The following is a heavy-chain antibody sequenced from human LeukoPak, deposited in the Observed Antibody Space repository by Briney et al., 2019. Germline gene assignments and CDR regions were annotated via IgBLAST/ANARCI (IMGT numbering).Heavy chain of an antibody. CDR1: GFTFSSYA. CDR3: AKALLILRYFDWLSDY. Sequence: GGSLRLSCAASGFTFSSYAMSWVRQAPGKGLEWVSAISGSGGSTYYADSVKGRFTISRDNSKNTLYLQMNSLRAEDTAVYYCAKALLILRYFDWLSDYWGQGTLVTVSS. V-gene: IGHV3-23*01. D-gene: IGHD3-9*01. J-gene: IGHJ4*02. CDR2: ISGSGGST.